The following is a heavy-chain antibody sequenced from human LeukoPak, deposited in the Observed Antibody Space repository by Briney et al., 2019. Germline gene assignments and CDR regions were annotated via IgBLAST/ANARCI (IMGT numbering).Heavy chain of an antibody. D-gene: IGHD4-23*01. CDR1: GGSISSYY. CDR3: ARGDPVVTGWYFDL. V-gene: IGHV4-59*01. J-gene: IGHJ2*01. Sequence: SETLSLTRTVSGGSISSYYWSWIRQPPGKGLEWIGYIYYSGSTNYNPSLKSRVTISVDTSKNQFSLKLSSVTAADTAVYYCARGDPVVTGWYFDLWGRGTLVTVSS. CDR2: IYYSGST.